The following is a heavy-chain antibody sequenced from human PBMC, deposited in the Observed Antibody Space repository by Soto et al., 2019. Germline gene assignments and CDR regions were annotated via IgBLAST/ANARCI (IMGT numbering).Heavy chain of an antibody. CDR2: IRWNTGSI. D-gene: IGHD6-19*01. Sequence: EVQLVESGGGLVQPGRSLRLSCAASGFTFDDYAMHWVRQAPGKGLEWVSGIRWNTGSIGYADSVKGRLTISTDNVKNSLYLQLNSLRAEDTAWYCCAKDRGLGLSFYLDYWGQGTLVTVSS. V-gene: IGHV3-9*01. J-gene: IGHJ4*02. CDR3: AKDRGLGLSFYLDY. CDR1: GFTFDDYA.